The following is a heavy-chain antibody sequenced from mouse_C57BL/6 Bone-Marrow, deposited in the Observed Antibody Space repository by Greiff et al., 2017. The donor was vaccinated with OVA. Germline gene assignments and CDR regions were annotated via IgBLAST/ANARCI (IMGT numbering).Heavy chain of an antibody. J-gene: IGHJ2*01. D-gene: IGHD2-2*01. CDR3: ARGGYGRYYFDY. V-gene: IGHV7-3*01. Sequence: EVKLVESGGGLVQPGGSLSLSCAASGFTFTDYYMSWVRQPPGKALEWLGFIRNKANGYTTEYSASVKGRFTISRDNSQSILYLQMNALRAEDSATYYCARGGYGRYYFDYWGQGTTLTVSS. CDR1: GFTFTDYY. CDR2: IRNKANGYTT.